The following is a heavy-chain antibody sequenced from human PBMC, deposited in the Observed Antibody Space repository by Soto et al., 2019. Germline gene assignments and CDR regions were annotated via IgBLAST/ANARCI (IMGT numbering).Heavy chain of an antibody. J-gene: IGHJ4*02. D-gene: IGHD3-10*01. CDR3: ARDIRGAN. CDR2: INSGGSNI. Sequence: QVQLVESGGGLVKPGGSLRLSCTASGFTFTDHYMTWIRQAPGKGLEWVSYINSGGSNIYYADSVRGRFIISRSNAKKSVYLQMSILRAMDTAIYYCARDIRGANWGQGTLVIVSS. CDR1: GFTFTDHY. V-gene: IGHV3-11*01.